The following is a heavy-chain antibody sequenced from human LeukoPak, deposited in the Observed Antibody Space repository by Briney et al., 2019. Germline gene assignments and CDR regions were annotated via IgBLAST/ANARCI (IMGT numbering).Heavy chain of an antibody. D-gene: IGHD3-10*01. CDR1: GGSISSSSYY. Sequence: SETLSLTCTVSGGSISSSSYYWGWIRQPPGKGLEWIGSIYYSGSTYYNPSLKSRVTISVDTSKNQFSLKLSSVTAADTAVYYCAGHYGSGTYPLDYWGQGTLVTVSS. CDR2: IYYSGST. V-gene: IGHV4-39*01. J-gene: IGHJ4*02. CDR3: AGHYGSGTYPLDY.